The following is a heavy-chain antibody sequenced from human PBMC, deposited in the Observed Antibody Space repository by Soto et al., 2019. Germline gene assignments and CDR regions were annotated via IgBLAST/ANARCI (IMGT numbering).Heavy chain of an antibody. J-gene: IGHJ4*02. Sequence: ASVKVSCKASGYTFTSYGISWVRQAPGQGLEWMGWISAYNGNTNYAQKLQGRVTMTTDTSTSTAYMELRSLRSDDTAVYYCARDGIYLTTPLRGPFAYWGQGTLVTVSS. CDR2: ISAYNGNT. D-gene: IGHD4-4*01. CDR1: GYTFTSYG. CDR3: ARDGIYLTTPLRGPFAY. V-gene: IGHV1-18*01.